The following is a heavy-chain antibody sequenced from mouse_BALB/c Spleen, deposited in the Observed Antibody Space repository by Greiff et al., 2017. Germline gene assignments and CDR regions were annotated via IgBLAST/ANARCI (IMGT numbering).Heavy chain of an antibody. D-gene: IGHD4-1*01. Sequence: VQLQQSGAELVRPGALVKLSCKASGFNIKDYYMHWVKQRPEQGLEWIGWIDPENGNTIYDPKFQGKASITADTSSNTAYLQLSSLTSEDTAVYYCALLTGYAMDYWGQGTSVTVS. V-gene: IGHV14-1*02. J-gene: IGHJ4*01. CDR1: GFNIKDYY. CDR2: IDPENGNT. CDR3: ALLTGYAMDY.